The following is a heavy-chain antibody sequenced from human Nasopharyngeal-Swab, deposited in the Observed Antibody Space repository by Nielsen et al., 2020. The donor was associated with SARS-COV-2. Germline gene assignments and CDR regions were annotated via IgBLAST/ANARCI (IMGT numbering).Heavy chain of an antibody. J-gene: IGHJ6*02. CDR2: INSDGSST. CDR1: GFTFSSYW. D-gene: IGHD1-26*01. CDR3: ARRVVGTGNYYYGMDV. V-gene: IGHV3-74*01. Sequence: GESLKISCAASGFTFSSYWMHWVRQAPGKGLVWVSRINSDGSSTSYADSVKGRFTISRDNAKNSLYLQMNSLRAEDTAVYYCARRVVGTGNYYYGMDVWGQGTTVTVSS.